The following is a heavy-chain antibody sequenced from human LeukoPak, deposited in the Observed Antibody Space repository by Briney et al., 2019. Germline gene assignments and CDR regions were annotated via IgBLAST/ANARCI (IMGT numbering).Heavy chain of an antibody. CDR2: INPNSGGT. Sequence: ASVTVSCKASGYTFTNYYMHWVRQAPGQGLEWMGWINPNSGGTNYAQKFQVRVTMTRDTSITTAYMELRSLRSDDTGVYYCATDYYDSSGYLAPFDYWGQGTLVTVSS. CDR1: GYTFTNYY. V-gene: IGHV1-2*02. D-gene: IGHD3-22*01. J-gene: IGHJ4*02. CDR3: ATDYYDSSGYLAPFDY.